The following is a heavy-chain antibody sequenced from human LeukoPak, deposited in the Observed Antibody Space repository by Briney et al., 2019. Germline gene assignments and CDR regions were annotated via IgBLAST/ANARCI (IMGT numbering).Heavy chain of an antibody. J-gene: IGHJ5*02. CDR3: ARDQEQWLSNWFDP. Sequence: ASVKVSCKASGYTFTSYGISWVRQAPGQGLEWVGWISAYNGNTNYAQKLRGRVTMTTDTSTSTAYMELRSLRSDDTAVYYCARDQEQWLSNWFDPWGQGTLVTVSS. D-gene: IGHD6-19*01. CDR2: ISAYNGNT. CDR1: GYTFTSYG. V-gene: IGHV1-18*01.